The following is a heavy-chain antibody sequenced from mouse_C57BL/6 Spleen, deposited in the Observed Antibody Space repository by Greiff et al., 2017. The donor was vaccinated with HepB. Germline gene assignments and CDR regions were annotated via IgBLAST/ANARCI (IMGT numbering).Heavy chain of an antibody. CDR1: GYTFTSYW. V-gene: IGHV1-52*01. CDR2: IDPSDSET. CDR3: ARRDYDGYYLDY. J-gene: IGHJ2*01. Sequence: QVQLQQSGAELVRPGSSVKLSCKASGYTFTSYWMHWVKQRPIQGLEWIGNIDPSDSETHYNQKFKDKATLTVDKSSSTAYMQLSSLTSEDSAVYYCARRDYDGYYLDYWGQGTTLTVSS. D-gene: IGHD2-3*01.